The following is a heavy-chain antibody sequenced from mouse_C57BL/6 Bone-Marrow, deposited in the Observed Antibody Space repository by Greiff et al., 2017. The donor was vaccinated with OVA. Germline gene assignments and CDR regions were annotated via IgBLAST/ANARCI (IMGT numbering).Heavy chain of an antibody. CDR2: IYPRSGTT. CDR3: ARRRYYGNYDAMDY. J-gene: IGHJ4*01. CDR1: GYTFTSYG. D-gene: IGHD2-1*01. Sequence: QVQLQQSGAELARPGASVKLSCKASGYTFTSYGISWVKQRTGQGLEWIGEIYPRSGTTYYNAKFKGKATLTAKKSSSTAYMELRGLTSDDSAVYFCARRRYYGNYDAMDYWGQGTSVTVSS. V-gene: IGHV1-81*01.